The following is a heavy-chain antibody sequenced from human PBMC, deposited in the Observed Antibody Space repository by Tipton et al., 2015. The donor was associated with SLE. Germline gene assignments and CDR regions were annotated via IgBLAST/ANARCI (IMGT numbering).Heavy chain of an antibody. CDR3: ASILLGQFDY. J-gene: IGHJ4*02. V-gene: IGHV4-4*08. CDR1: GGSISSYY. CDR2: IYTSGRT. D-gene: IGHD2/OR15-2a*01. Sequence: TLSLTCTVSGGSISSYYWGWIRQPPGKGLEWIGRIYTSGRTNYNPSLKSRVTISVDTSKNQFSLKLSSVTAADTAVYYCASILLGQFDYWGQGTLVTVSS.